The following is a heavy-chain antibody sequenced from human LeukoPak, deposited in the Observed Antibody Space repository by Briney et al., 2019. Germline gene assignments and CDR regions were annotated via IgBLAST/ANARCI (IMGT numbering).Heavy chain of an antibody. V-gene: IGHV4-34*01. Sequence: PSETLSLTCAVYGGSFSSYYWSWIRRPPGKGLEWIGEINHSGSTNYNPSLKSRVTISVDTSKNQFSLKLSSVTAADTAVYYCARGGPAPVYYMDVWGKGTTVTVSS. D-gene: IGHD1-14*01. CDR2: INHSGST. J-gene: IGHJ6*03. CDR1: GGSFSSYY. CDR3: ARGGPAPVYYMDV.